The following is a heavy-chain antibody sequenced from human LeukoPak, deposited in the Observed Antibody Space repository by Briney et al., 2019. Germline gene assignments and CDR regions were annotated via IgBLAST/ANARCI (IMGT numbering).Heavy chain of an antibody. J-gene: IGHJ4*02. Sequence: GGSLRLSCAASGFTFSNVWMRWVRQAPGKGVEWVGRIKSKTDGGTTDYAAPVKGRFTISRDDSKNTLYLQMNSLKTEDTAVYYCTTDPPYGDSLGWGQGTLVTVSS. CDR3: TTDPPYGDSLG. D-gene: IGHD4-17*01. CDR2: IKSKTDGGTT. V-gene: IGHV3-15*01. CDR1: GFTFSNVW.